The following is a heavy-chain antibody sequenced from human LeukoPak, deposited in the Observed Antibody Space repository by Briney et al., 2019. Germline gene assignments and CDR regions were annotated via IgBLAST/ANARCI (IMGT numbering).Heavy chain of an antibody. CDR3: ARASLYCSSTSCYFSLFDP. CDR2: IIPIFGTA. D-gene: IGHD2-2*01. Sequence: SVKVSCKASGGTFSSYAISWVRQAPGQGLERMGGIIPIFGTANYAQKFKGRVTITTDESTSTAYMELSSLRSEDTAVYYCARASLYCSSTSCYFSLFDPWGQETLVTVSS. J-gene: IGHJ5*02. CDR1: GGTFSSYA. V-gene: IGHV1-69*05.